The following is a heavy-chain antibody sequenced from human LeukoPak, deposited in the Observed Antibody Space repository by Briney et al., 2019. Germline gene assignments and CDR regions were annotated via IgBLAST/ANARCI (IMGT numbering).Heavy chain of an antibody. CDR1: GHTFTSNF. Sequence: APVKVSCKASGHTFTSNFVHWVRRAPGQGLEWMAVLNPSDGDTTYAQKFQGRITMTRDTSTGTVYMELSSLRSEDTAVYYCAGETDAFDYWGQGTLVTVSS. CDR3: AGETDAFDY. V-gene: IGHV1-46*03. CDR2: LNPSDGDT. J-gene: IGHJ4*02.